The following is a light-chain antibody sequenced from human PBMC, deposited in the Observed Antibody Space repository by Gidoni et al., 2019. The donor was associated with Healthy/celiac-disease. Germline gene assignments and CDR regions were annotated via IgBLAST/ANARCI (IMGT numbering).Light chain of an antibody. V-gene: IGKV2-28*01. CDR1: QSLLHSNGYNY. CDR2: LGS. Sequence: DIVITHSPLSLSVTPGEPASLSCRSSQSLLHSNGYNYLDWYLQKPGQSRQLLIYLGSTRASGVPDRFSGSGSGTDFTLKSSRVEAEDVGVYYCMQALQTPITFGQGTRLEIK. CDR3: MQALQTPIT. J-gene: IGKJ5*01.